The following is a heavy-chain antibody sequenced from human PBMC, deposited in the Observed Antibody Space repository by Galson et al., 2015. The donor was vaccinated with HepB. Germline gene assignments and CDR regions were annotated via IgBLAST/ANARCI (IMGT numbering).Heavy chain of an antibody. CDR1: GYTFTNYW. Sequence: QSGAEVTKPGESLRISCKGSGYTFTNYWINWVRQMPGKGLEWMGRIDPSNSYINYSPSFQGRITISVDKSISTAYLQWSSLKVSDTAIYYCARLKASRISPGLDVWGRGTTVTVSS. J-gene: IGHJ6*01. V-gene: IGHV5-10-1*01. CDR2: IDPSNSYI. CDR3: ARLKASRISPGLDV. D-gene: IGHD6-13*01.